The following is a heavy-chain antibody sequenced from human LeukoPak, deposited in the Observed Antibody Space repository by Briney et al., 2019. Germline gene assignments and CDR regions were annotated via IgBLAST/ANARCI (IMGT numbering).Heavy chain of an antibody. CDR1: GYSFASYW. Sequence: GESLKISYKGSGYSFASYWIGWVRQMPGKGLEWMGIIYPADSDTRYSPSFQGQVTISVDKSISTAYLHWSSLKASDTAIYYCARRDFGGNSYFDYWGQGTLLTVSS. J-gene: IGHJ4*02. CDR3: ARRDFGGNSYFDY. D-gene: IGHD4-23*01. V-gene: IGHV5-51*01. CDR2: IYPADSDT.